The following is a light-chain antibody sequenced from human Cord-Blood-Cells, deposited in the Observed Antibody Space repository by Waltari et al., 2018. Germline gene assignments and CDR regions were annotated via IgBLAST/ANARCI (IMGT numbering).Light chain of an antibody. V-gene: IGLV2-14*03. CDR1: SSDVGGYNY. J-gene: IGLJ3*02. CDR3: SSYTSSSTLV. CDR2: DVS. Sequence: QSALTQPASVSGSPGQSITISCTGTSSDVGGYNYASWYQQHPGKAPKLMIYDVSNRPSWVSNRFSGSKSGNTASLTISGLQAEDEADYYCSSYTSSSTLVFGGGTKLTVL.